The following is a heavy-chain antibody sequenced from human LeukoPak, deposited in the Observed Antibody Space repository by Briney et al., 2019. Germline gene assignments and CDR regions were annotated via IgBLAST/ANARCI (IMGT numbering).Heavy chain of an antibody. V-gene: IGHV3-30-3*01. CDR3: ARDPYYSGYDSFAGY. CDR2: ISYDGSNK. CDR1: GFTFSSYA. Sequence: GSLRLSCAASGFTFSSYAMHWVRQAPGKGLEWVAVISYDGSNKYYADSVKGRFTISRDNSKNTLYLQMNSLRAEDTAVYYCARDPYYSGYDSFAGYWGQGTLVTVSS. J-gene: IGHJ4*02. D-gene: IGHD5-12*01.